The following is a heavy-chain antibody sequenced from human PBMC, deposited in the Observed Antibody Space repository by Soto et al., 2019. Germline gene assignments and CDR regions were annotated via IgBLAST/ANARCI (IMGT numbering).Heavy chain of an antibody. Sequence: GGSLRLSCAASGLMFSICEMNWVRQAPGKGLGWVSYISSGGINIHYADSVKGRFTISRDNAKNSLYLQMDNLRAEDTAVYYCARDHPNRNYGTCFDYWGQGTPVTVSS. J-gene: IGHJ4*02. V-gene: IGHV3-48*03. CDR1: GLMFSICE. CDR3: ARDHPNRNYGTCFDY. CDR2: ISSGGINI. D-gene: IGHD1-7*01.